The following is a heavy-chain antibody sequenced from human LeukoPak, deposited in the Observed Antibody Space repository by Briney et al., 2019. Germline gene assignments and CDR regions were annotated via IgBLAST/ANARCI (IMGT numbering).Heavy chain of an antibody. CDR2: INHSGST. V-gene: IGHV4-34*01. J-gene: IGHJ4*02. CDR1: GGSFSGYY. Sequence: SETLSLTCAVYGGSFSGYYWSWIRQPPGKGLEWIGEINHSGSTSYNPSLKSRVTISVDTPKNQFSLKLSSVTAADTAVYYCARGGGSGWSYFDYWGQGTLVTVSS. CDR3: ARGGGSGWSYFDY. D-gene: IGHD6-19*01.